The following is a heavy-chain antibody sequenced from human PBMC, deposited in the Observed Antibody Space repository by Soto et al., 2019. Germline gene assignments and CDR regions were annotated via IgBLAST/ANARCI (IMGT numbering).Heavy chain of an antibody. CDR2: AYYRGGT. D-gene: IGHD3-16*01. CDR3: ARDLGQGNTPAHNYFDF. Sequence: QVQLQESGPGLVKPSETLSLTGTVSGLSVTSDSYWSWIRQAPGKGLEWIGYAYYRGGTRYNPSLKSQLTISVETSKNQFSLSLSSVTPTDTAVYYCARDLGQGNTPAHNYFDFWGQGSLVNVS. CDR1: GLSVTSDSY. J-gene: IGHJ4*02. V-gene: IGHV4-61*01.